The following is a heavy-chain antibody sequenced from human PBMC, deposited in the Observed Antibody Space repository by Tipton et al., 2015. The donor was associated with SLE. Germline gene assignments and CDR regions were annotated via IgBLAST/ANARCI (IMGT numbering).Heavy chain of an antibody. CDR1: GYTFTNSG. Sequence: QLVQSGAEVKKPGESLKISCRGSGYTFTNSGIGWVRQMPGKGLEWMGMIDPGDSDTRYSPSFEGRGTISPEKSVRAAFLHWTSGKAADAAIYYCAKRGGAWNAALYTFDVWGQGAAVTVSS. V-gene: IGHV5-51*03. J-gene: IGHJ3*01. D-gene: IGHD1-1*01. CDR3: AKRGGAWNAALYTFDV. CDR2: IDPGDSDT.